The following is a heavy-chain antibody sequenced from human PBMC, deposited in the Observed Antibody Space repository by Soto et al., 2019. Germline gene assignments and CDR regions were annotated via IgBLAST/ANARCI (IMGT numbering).Heavy chain of an antibody. CDR2: ISGSGGST. CDR3: AKGGSYTYYGSKNPAGMDV. Sequence: GGSLRLSCAASGFTFSSYAMSWVRQAPGKGLEWVSAISGSGGSTYYADSVKGRFTISRDNSKNTLYLQMNSLRAEDTAVYYCAKGGSYTYYGSKNPAGMDVWGQGTTVTVSS. V-gene: IGHV3-23*01. CDR1: GFTFSSYA. D-gene: IGHD3-10*01. J-gene: IGHJ6*02.